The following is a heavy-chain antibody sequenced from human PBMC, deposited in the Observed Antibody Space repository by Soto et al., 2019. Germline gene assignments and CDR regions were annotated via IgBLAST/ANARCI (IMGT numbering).Heavy chain of an antibody. Sequence: ETLSLTCSVSGYSISSGYYWGWIRQPPGKGLEWIGSIYHSGSTYYNPSLKSRVTISVDTSKNQFSLKLSSVTAADTAVYYCERDKWQWLVAYYFDYWGQGTLVTVYS. D-gene: IGHD6-19*01. J-gene: IGHJ4*02. CDR3: ERDKWQWLVAYYFDY. V-gene: IGHV4-38-2*02. CDR1: GYSISSGYY. CDR2: IYHSGST.